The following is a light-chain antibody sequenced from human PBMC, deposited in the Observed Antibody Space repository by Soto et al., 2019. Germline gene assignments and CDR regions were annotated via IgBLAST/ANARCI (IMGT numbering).Light chain of an antibody. Sequence: DIQMTQSPSILSASGGDRVTSTRRASQRFSLCLAWYQQKPGKAPNVLIHKASHLESGVPSRFSGSGSGTEFTLTISSLQTGDFAPYYCQHYDTYPWTFGQGTKVEIK. J-gene: IGKJ1*01. CDR3: QHYDTYPWT. CDR1: QRFSLC. V-gene: IGKV1-5*03. CDR2: KAS.